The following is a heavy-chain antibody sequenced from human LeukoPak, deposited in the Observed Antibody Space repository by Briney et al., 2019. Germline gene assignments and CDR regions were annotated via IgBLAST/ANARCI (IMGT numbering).Heavy chain of an antibody. D-gene: IGHD3-10*01. CDR1: GYTFTGYY. V-gene: IGHV1-2*02. CDR2: INPNSGGT. CDR3: ARDPGNYYYGMDV. J-gene: IGHJ6*02. Sequence: ASVKVSCKASGYTFTGYYMHWERQAPGQGLEWMGWINPNSGGTNYAQKFQGRVTMTRDTSISTAYMELSRLRSDDTAVYYCARDPGNYYYGMDVWGQGTTVTVSS.